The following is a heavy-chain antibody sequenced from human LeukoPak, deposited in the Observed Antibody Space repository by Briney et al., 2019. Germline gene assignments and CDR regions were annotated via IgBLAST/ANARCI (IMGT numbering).Heavy chain of an antibody. D-gene: IGHD3-3*01. J-gene: IGHJ4*01. CDR2: VSSGSTYI. Sequence: GGSLRLSCAAPGFTFGRYSMTWVRQAPGEGLEWVSSVSSGSTYIYYVDSVRGRFTISRDNAKSSLYLLMNSLRVDDTDVYYYERGRSTHSSRVFLVQWGHGTLVTVSS. CDR3: ERGRSTHSSRVFLVQ. CDR1: GFTFGRYS. V-gene: IGHV3-21*06.